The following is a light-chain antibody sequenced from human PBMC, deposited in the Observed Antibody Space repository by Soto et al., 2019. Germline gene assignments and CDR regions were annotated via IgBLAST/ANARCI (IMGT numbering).Light chain of an antibody. CDR1: QSVSSYY. CDR3: QYYGSSHSNT. J-gene: IGKJ5*01. V-gene: IGKV3-20*01. CDR2: AAS. Sequence: EIVMTQSPATLSVSPGERATLSCRASQSVSSYYLAWYQQKPGQAPRLLIYAASSRATGIPDRFSGGGSGTDFTLTISRLEPEDFAVYYCQYYGSSHSNTFGQGTRLEIK.